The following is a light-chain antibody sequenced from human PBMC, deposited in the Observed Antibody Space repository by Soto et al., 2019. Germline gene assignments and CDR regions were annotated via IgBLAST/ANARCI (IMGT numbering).Light chain of an antibody. J-gene: IGLJ2*01. CDR3: QTWGPGIVC. CDR1: SGHRTYA. V-gene: IGLV4-69*01. CDR2: INSDGSH. Sequence: QPVLTQSPSVSASLGASVNLTCTLSSGHRTYAIAWHQVQSGKGPRFLMTINSDGSHNRGDGVPARFSGVSFGAERFLLISSLQSYDETEYYCQTWGPGIVCFGGGAKRTVL.